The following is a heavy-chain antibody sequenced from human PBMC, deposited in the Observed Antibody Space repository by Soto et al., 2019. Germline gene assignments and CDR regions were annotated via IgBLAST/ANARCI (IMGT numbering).Heavy chain of an antibody. J-gene: IGHJ4*02. CDR3: VRDDIGRGIDY. Sequence: EVQLVESGGGLVQPGGSLRLSCAASGFTFSSYWIHWVRQTPGKELVWVSHIDSDGRSTTYADSVKGRFTISRDNAKNTLYLQMNSLRAEDTAVYYCVRDDIGRGIDYWGLGTLVTVSS. CDR2: IDSDGRST. V-gene: IGHV3-74*01. D-gene: IGHD3-10*01. CDR1: GFTFSSYW.